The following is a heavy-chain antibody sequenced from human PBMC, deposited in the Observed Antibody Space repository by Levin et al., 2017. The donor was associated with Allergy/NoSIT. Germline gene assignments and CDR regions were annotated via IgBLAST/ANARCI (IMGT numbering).Heavy chain of an antibody. Sequence: SETLSLTCTVSGGSISSGGYSWTWIRQRPGTGLEWIGYMYYSGSTYYTPSLKSRVAMSVDTSKNQFSLKLSSVTAADSAVYYCAREGYGGNAFDIWGQGTMVTVSS. V-gene: IGHV4-31*03. CDR3: AREGYGGNAFDI. D-gene: IGHD4-23*01. CDR2: MYYSGST. CDR1: GGSISSGGYS. J-gene: IGHJ3*02.